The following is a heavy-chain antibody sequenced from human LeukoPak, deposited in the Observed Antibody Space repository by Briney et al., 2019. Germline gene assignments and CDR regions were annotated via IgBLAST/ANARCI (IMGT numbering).Heavy chain of an antibody. V-gene: IGHV1-24*01. CDR3: AREARYYYDSSGYLDY. D-gene: IGHD3-22*01. J-gene: IGHJ4*02. Sequence: ASVKVSCKVSGYTLTELSMHWVRQAPGKGLEWMGGFDPEDGETIYAQKFQGRVTMTEDTSTDTAYMELSSLRSEDTAVYYCAREARYYYDSSGYLDYWGQGTLVTVSS. CDR2: FDPEDGET. CDR1: GYTLTELS.